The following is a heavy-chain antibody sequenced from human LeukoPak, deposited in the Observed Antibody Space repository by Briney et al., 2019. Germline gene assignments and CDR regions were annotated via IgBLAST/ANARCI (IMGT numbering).Heavy chain of an antibody. CDR2: IRYDGSNK. D-gene: IGHD3-9*01. Sequence: GGSLRLSCAASGFTFSSYGMHWVRQAPCKGLEWVAFIRYDGSNKYYADSVKGRFTISRDNSKNTLYLQMNSLRAEDTAVYYCAKGRGHYDILTGYWGQGTLVTVSS. CDR3: AKGRGHYDILTGY. CDR1: GFTFSSYG. V-gene: IGHV3-30*02. J-gene: IGHJ4*02.